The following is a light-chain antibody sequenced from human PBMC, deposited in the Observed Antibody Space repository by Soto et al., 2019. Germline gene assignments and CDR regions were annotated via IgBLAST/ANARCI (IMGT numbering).Light chain of an antibody. CDR3: QQYYNWPRT. CDR2: GVS. V-gene: IGKV3-15*01. CDR1: QSVGSD. Sequence: EIVMTQSPATLSVSPGERATLSCRASQSVGSDLAWYQLKRGQAPRLLIYGVSTRATGIPARFSGSGSGTEFTLTISSLQSEDFAVYSCQQYYNWPRTFGQGTKVEIK. J-gene: IGKJ1*01.